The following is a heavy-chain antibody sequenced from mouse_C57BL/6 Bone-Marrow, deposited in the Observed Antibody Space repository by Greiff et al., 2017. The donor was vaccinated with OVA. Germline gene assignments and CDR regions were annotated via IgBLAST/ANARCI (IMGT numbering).Heavy chain of an antibody. CDR3: ASNGYFWYFDV. CDR1: GYTFTSYW. D-gene: IGHD2-3*01. V-gene: IGHV1-53*01. Sequence: QVHVKQSGTELVKPGASVKLSCKASGYTFTSYWMHWVKQRPGQGLEWIGNINPSNGGTNYNEKFKSKATLTVDKSSSTAYMQLSSLTSEDSAVYYCASNGYFWYFDVWGTGTTVTVSS. CDR2: INPSNGGT. J-gene: IGHJ1*03.